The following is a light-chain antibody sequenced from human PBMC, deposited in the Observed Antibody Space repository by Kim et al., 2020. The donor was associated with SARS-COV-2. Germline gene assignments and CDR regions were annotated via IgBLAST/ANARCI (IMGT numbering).Light chain of an antibody. CDR1: SSDVGSYNL. V-gene: IGLV2-14*02. Sequence: QSALTQPASVSGSPGQSITISCTGTSSDVGSYNLVSWYQQHPGKAPKLMIYEGSKRPSGVSNRFSGSKSGDTASLTISGLQAEDEADYYCSSYTPSQTLLFGGGTQLTVL. CDR2: EGS. CDR3: SSYTPSQTLL. J-gene: IGLJ3*02.